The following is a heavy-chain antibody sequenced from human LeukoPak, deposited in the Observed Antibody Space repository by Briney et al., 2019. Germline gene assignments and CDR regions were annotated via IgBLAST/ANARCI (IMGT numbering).Heavy chain of an antibody. CDR2: IIPILGIA. J-gene: IGHJ6*03. Sequence: SVKVSCKASGGTFSSYAISWVRQAPGQGLEWMGRIIPILGIANYAQKFQDRVTITADKSTSTAYMELSSLRSEDTAVYYCARSPLQQLVTDYYYYYMDVWGKGTTVTVSS. CDR3: ARSPLQQLVTDYYYYYMDV. CDR1: GGTFSSYA. D-gene: IGHD6-13*01. V-gene: IGHV1-69*04.